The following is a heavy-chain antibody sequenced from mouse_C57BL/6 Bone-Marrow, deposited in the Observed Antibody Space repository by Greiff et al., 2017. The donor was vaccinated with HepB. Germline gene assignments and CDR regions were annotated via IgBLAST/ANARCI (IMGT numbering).Heavy chain of an antibody. D-gene: IGHD2-4*01. Sequence: QVQLQQSGAELMKPGASVKLSCKATGYTFTGYWIEWVKQRPGHGLEWIGEILPGSGSTNYIEKFKGKATFTADTSSNTAYMQLSSLTTEDSAIYYCASYGNYDVDYWGQGTTLTVSS. CDR2: ILPGSGST. CDR3: ASYGNYDVDY. CDR1: GYTFTGYW. V-gene: IGHV1-9*01. J-gene: IGHJ2*01.